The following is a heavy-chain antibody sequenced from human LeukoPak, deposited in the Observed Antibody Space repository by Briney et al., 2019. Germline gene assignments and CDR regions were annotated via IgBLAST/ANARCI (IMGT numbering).Heavy chain of an antibody. Sequence: GESLRLSCAASGFTFSSYAMSWVRQAPGKGLEWVSVLSGSAGSTYYADSVKGRFTISRDNSKNTLYLQMNSLRAEDTAVYYCAKHPIRGVSYYYYGMDVWGQGTTVTVSS. CDR2: LSGSAGST. CDR1: GFTFSSYA. J-gene: IGHJ6*02. CDR3: AKHPIRGVSYYYYGMDV. D-gene: IGHD3-10*01. V-gene: IGHV3-23*01.